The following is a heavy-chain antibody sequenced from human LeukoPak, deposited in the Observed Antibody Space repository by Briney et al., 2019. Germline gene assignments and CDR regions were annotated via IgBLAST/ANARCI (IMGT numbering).Heavy chain of an antibody. V-gene: IGHV4-34*01. J-gene: IGHJ3*02. Sequence: SETLSLTCAVYGGSFSGYYWSWIRQPPGKGLECIGEINHSVSTNYNPSLKSRVTISVGTSKSQFSLTLTSVTAADTALYYCARAGRWEGRPHAFDIWGQGTMVTVSS. CDR2: INHSVST. CDR1: GGSFSGYY. CDR3: ARAGRWEGRPHAFDI. D-gene: IGHD1-26*01.